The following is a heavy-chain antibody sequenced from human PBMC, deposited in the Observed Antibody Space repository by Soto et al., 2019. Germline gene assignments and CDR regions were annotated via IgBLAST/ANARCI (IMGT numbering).Heavy chain of an antibody. J-gene: IGHJ2*01. CDR2: IYSGGST. D-gene: IGHD4-17*01. Sequence: EVQLVESGGGLIQPGGSLRLSCAASGFIVTNKYMTWVRQAPGKGLEWVSVIYSGGSTSYADSVKGRFTISRDNSKDILYLQMNSLRAEDTAVYYCARVDYGDYGWYFDLWGRGTLVTVSS. CDR1: GFIVTNKY. CDR3: ARVDYGDYGWYFDL. V-gene: IGHV3-53*01.